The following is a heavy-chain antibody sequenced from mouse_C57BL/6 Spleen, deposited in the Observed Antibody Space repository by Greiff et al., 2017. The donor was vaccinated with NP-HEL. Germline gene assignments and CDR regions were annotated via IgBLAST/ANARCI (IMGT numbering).Heavy chain of an antibody. CDR3: ARSLPQGYFDV. Sequence: VMLVESGAELVRPGASVKLSCKASGYTFTDYYINWVKQRPGQGLEWIARIYPGSGNTYYNEKFKGKATLTAEKSSSTAYMQLSSLTSEDSAVYFCARSLPQGYFDVWGTGTTVTVSS. D-gene: IGHD3-2*02. V-gene: IGHV1-76*01. J-gene: IGHJ1*03. CDR1: GYTFTDYY. CDR2: IYPGSGNT.